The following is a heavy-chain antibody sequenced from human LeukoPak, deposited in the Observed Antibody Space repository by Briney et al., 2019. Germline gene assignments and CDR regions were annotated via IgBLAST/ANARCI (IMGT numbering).Heavy chain of an antibody. CDR2: INPNSGGT. CDR1: GYTFTGYY. D-gene: IGHD5-18*01. V-gene: IGHV1-2*02. CDR3: ARVRFTRNSYGENWFDP. Sequence: ASVKVSCKASGYTFTGYYMHWVRQAPGQGLEWMGWINPNSGGTNYPQKFQGRVTMTRDTSISTAYMELSRLRSDDTAVYYCARVRFTRNSYGENWFDPWGQGTLVTVSS. J-gene: IGHJ5*02.